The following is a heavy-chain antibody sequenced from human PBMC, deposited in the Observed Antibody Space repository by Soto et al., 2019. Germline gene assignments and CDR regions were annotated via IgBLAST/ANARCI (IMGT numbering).Heavy chain of an antibody. CDR2: IYWDDDK. Sequence: QITLKESGPTLVKPTQTLTLTCTFSGFSLGTSGVSVGWVRQPPGRALEWLALIYWDDDKHYSPSLKSRLTINKDTSKSPVVLTLTNMDPVDTATYYCAHRTGYGALFDYWGQGTLVTVSS. D-gene: IGHD4-17*01. J-gene: IGHJ4*02. V-gene: IGHV2-5*02. CDR1: GFSLGTSGVS. CDR3: AHRTGYGALFDY.